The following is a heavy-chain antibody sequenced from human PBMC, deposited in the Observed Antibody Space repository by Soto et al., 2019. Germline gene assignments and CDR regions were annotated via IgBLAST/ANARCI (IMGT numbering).Heavy chain of an antibody. CDR3: ARGLLMVVAAEWFDP. J-gene: IGHJ5*02. CDR1: GFTFSSYC. CDR2: IWYDGINK. V-gene: IGHV3-33*01. Sequence: GGSLRLSCAASGFTFSSYCIHWVRQAPGKGLEWVAVIWYDGINKYYADSVKGRFTVSRDNSKNTLYLQMNSLRAEDTAVYYCARGLLMVVAAEWFDPRGQGTLVPVSS. D-gene: IGHD2-15*01.